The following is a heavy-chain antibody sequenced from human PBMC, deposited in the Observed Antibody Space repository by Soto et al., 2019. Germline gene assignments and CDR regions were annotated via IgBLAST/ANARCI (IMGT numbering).Heavy chain of an antibody. CDR3: ARDRAGNWNYDFEGYYYGMDV. J-gene: IGHJ6*02. CDR1: GFTFSSYA. CDR2: ISYDGSNK. Sequence: QVQLVESGGGVVQPGRSLRLSCAASGFTFSSYAMHWVRQAPGKGLEWVAVISYDGSNKYYADSVKGRFTISRDNSKNTLYRQMNSLGAEDTAVYYCARDRAGNWNYDFEGYYYGMDVWGQGTTVTVAS. V-gene: IGHV3-30-3*01. D-gene: IGHD1-7*01.